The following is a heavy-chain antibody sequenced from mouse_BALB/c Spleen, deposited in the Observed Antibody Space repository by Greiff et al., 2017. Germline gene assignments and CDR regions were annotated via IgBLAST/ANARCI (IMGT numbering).Heavy chain of an antibody. Sequence: VMLVESGPGLVAPSQSLSITCTVSGFSLTGYGVNWVRQPPGKGLEWLGMIWGDGSTDYNSALKSRLSISKDNSKSQVFLKMNSLQTDDTARYYCARDRYYGSSYGAMDYWGQGTSVTVSS. J-gene: IGHJ4*01. CDR3: ARDRYYGSSYGAMDY. V-gene: IGHV2-6-7*01. D-gene: IGHD1-1*01. CDR2: IWGDGST. CDR1: GFSLTGYG.